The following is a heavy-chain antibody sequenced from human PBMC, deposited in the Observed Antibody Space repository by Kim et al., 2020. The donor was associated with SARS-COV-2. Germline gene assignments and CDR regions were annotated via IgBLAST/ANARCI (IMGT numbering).Heavy chain of an antibody. CDR1: GYTFTGYY. V-gene: IGHV1-2*02. D-gene: IGHD3-3*01. J-gene: IGHJ5*02. CDR3: ATXRFLEXLPDNWFDP. Sequence: ASVKVSCKASGYTFTGYYMHWVRQAPGQGLEWMGWINPNSGGTNYAQKFQGRVPXTRDTSISTAYMXLSRLRSDDTAVYYCATXRFLEXLPDNWFDPWGQGTXXTVSS. CDR2: INPNSGGT.